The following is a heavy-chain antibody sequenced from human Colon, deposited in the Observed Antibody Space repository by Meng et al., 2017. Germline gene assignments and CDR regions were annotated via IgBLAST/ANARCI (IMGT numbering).Heavy chain of an antibody. D-gene: IGHD3-10*01. CDR2: ISDHGYNT. CDR1: GISFRGYG. V-gene: IGHV3-33*01. CDR3: VRKPQSNYYDY. J-gene: IGHJ4*02. Sequence: VRSGASGGGGVQPGTSLRLSCAATGISFRGYGIHRVRQAPGKGPDWVSAISDHGYNTYYAASVKGRFAISRDNSKNTVSLQMSSLRVEDTAIYYCVRKPQSNYYDYWGQGTLVTVSS.